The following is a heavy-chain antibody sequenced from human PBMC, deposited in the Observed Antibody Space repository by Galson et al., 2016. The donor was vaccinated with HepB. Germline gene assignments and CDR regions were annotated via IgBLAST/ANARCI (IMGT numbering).Heavy chain of an antibody. CDR1: GFTFSSYA. Sequence: SLRLSCAASGFTFSSYAIYWVRQAPGKGLEWVAFISYDGSNKYYADSVKGRFTISRDNSKNTLYLQMNSLRPEDTAVYFCARDRGYTYGPIFDYWGQGTLVTVSS. CDR3: ARDRGYTYGPIFDY. V-gene: IGHV3-30-3*01. CDR2: ISYDGSNK. D-gene: IGHD5-18*01. J-gene: IGHJ4*02.